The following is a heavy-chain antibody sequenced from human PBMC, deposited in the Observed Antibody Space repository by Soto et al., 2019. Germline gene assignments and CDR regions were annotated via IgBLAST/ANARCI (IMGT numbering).Heavy chain of an antibody. CDR3: ARDDYGDYYFDY. V-gene: IGHV3-21*01. CDR2: ISSSSSYI. D-gene: IGHD4-17*01. Sequence: GGSLRLSCAASGFTFSSYSMNWVRQAPGKGLEWVSSISSSSSYIYYADSVKGRFTISRDNAKNSLYLQMNSLRAEDTAVYYCARDDYGDYYFDYWGQGTLVTVSS. J-gene: IGHJ4*02. CDR1: GFTFSSYS.